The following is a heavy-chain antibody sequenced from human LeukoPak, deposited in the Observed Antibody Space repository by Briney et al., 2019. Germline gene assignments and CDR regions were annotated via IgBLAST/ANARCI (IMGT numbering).Heavy chain of an antibody. J-gene: IGHJ4*02. V-gene: IGHV3-30*02. CDR3: AKDLVKFTIFGVAGGY. CDR1: GFTFSSYG. CDR2: IRYDGSNK. Sequence: PGGSLRLSCAASGFTFSSYGMHWVRQAPGKGLEWVAFIRYDGSNKYYADSVKGRFTISRDNSKNTLCLQMNSLRAEDTAVYYCAKDLVKFTIFGVAGGYWGQGTLVTVSS. D-gene: IGHD3-3*01.